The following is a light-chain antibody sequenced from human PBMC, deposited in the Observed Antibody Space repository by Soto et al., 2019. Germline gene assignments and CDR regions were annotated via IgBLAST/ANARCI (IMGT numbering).Light chain of an antibody. CDR3: QQYNNWPLT. V-gene: IGKV3-15*01. CDR1: QSVSSN. CDR2: GAS. Sequence: EIGMTQSPATLSVSPGERATLSCMASQSVSSNLAWYQQKPGQAPRLLIYGASTRATDIPARFSGSGSGTEFTLTISGLQSEDFAVYYCQQYNNWPLTFGQGTKV. J-gene: IGKJ1*01.